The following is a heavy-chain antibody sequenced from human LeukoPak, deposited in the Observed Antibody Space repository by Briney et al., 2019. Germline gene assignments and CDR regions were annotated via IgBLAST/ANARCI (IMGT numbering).Heavy chain of an antibody. D-gene: IGHD3-22*01. CDR3: ARDRYYYDSSDYSRLDY. J-gene: IGHJ4*02. V-gene: IGHV3-48*03. Sequence: PGGSLRLSCAASGFTFSSYEMNWVRQAPGKGLEWVSYISSSGSTIYYADSVKGRFTISRDNAKNSLYLQMNSLRAEDTAVYYCARDRYYYDSSDYSRLDYWGQGTLVTVSS. CDR2: ISSSGSTI. CDR1: GFTFSSYE.